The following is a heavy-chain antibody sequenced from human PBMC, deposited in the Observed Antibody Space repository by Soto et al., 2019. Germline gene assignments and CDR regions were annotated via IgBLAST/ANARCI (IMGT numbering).Heavy chain of an antibody. Sequence: GESLKISCKGSGYSFTSYWIGWVRQMPGKGLEWMGIIYPGDSDTRYSPSFQGQVTISADKSISTAYLQWSSLKASDTAMYYCARLDPPIVVVPAAMGNWFDPWGQGTLVTVSS. J-gene: IGHJ5*02. CDR2: IYPGDSDT. CDR1: GYSFTSYW. V-gene: IGHV5-51*01. CDR3: ARLDPPIVVVPAAMGNWFDP. D-gene: IGHD2-2*01.